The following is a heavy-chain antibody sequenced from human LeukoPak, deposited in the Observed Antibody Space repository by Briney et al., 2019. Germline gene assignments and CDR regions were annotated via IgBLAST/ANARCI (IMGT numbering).Heavy chain of an antibody. CDR1: GGSISSSNW. CDR3: ATSSGWSSVPFDY. CDR2: IYHSGST. D-gene: IGHD6-19*01. Sequence: PSETLSLTCAVSGGSISSSNWWSWVRQPPGKGLEWIGEIYHSGSTNYNPSLKSRVTISVDKSKNQFSLKLSSVTAADTAVYYCATSSGWSSVPFDYWGQGTLVTVSS. V-gene: IGHV4-4*02. J-gene: IGHJ4*02.